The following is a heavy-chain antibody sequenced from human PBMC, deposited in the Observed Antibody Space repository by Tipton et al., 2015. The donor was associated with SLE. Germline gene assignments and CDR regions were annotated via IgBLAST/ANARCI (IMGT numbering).Heavy chain of an antibody. CDR1: GDSIGAHY. J-gene: IGHJ6*02. CDR2: IYNSGST. CDR3: ARGAGYGDYAWGSRCMDV. V-gene: IGHV4-59*11. Sequence: TLSLTCTVSGDSIGAHYWAWIRQPPGKGLEWIGNIYNSGSTNYNPSLKSRVTISVDTSKNQFSLKLSSVTAADTAVYYCARGAGYGDYAWGSRCMDVWGQGTTVTVSS. D-gene: IGHD4-17*01.